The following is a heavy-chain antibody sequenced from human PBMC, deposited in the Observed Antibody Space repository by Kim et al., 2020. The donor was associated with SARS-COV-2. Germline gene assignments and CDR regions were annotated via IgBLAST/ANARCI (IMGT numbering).Heavy chain of an antibody. CDR2: INAGNGNT. V-gene: IGHV1-3*01. J-gene: IGHJ6*02. CDR1: GYTFTSYA. CDR3: ARGVSGDYFADV. Sequence: ASVKVSCKASGYTFTSYAMHWVRQAPGQRLEWMGWINAGNGNTKYSQKFQGRVTITRDTSASTAYMELSSLRSEDTAVYYCARGVSGDYFADVWGQGTTVSVSS. D-gene: IGHD4-17*01.